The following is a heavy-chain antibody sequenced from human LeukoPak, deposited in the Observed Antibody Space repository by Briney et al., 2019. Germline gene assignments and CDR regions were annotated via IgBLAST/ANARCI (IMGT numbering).Heavy chain of an antibody. CDR2: IYTRGST. CDR3: ARDPRPVPAAAGSFHI. J-gene: IGHJ3*02. CDR1: GDSLGATY. V-gene: IGHV4-4*07. D-gene: IGHD6-13*01. Sequence: PPETLSLTCNVSGDSLGATYWSWIRQPAGKGLEWIGRIYTRGSTDYNPSLKSRVTLSLDTSKKQLSLKLTSVTAADTAVYYCARDPRPVPAAAGSFHIWGQGTLVIVSS.